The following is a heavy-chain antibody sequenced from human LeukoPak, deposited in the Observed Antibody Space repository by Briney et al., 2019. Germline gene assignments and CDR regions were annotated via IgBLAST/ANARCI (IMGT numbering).Heavy chain of an antibody. CDR2: ISATGSNT. J-gene: IGHJ3*01. V-gene: IGHV3-23*01. CDR3: AKEDKNAFDV. CDR1: GFTFSPYA. D-gene: IGHD2-15*01. Sequence: GGSLRLSCAASGFTFSPYAMTWVRQAPGKGLEWVSTISATGSNTYYAGSVKGRFTISRDNSKNTLFLQTNSLRADDTATYYCAKEDKNAFDVWGRGTMVTVSS.